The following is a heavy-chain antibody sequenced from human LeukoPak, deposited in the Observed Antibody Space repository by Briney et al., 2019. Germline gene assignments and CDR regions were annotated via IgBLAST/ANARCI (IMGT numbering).Heavy chain of an antibody. CDR2: IKQDGSQE. V-gene: IGHV3-7*01. J-gene: IGHJ4*02. D-gene: IGHD3-3*01. CDR3: ARGVPYDSWSGPHYSDY. Sequence: GGSLRLSCTASGFSFSLYGMHWVRQAPGKGLEWVAHIKQDGSQEYYVDSVKGRFTISRDSAKNSLYLQMNSLRAEDTAVYYCARGVPYDSWSGPHYSDYWGQGTLVTVSS. CDR1: GFSFSLYG.